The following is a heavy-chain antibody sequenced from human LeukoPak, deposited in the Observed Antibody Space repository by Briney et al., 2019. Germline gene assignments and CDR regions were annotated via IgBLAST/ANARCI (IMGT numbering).Heavy chain of an antibody. CDR1: GGSFSGYY. J-gene: IGHJ6*03. CDR2: INHSGST. CDR3: ARRFSSWYRHYYYYYMDV. D-gene: IGHD6-13*01. Sequence: PSETLSLTCAVYGGSFSGYYWSWIRQPPGKGLEWIGEINHSGSTNYNPSLKSRVTISVDTSKNQFSLKLSSVTAADTAVYYCARRFSSWYRHYYYYYMDVWGKGTTVTVSS. V-gene: IGHV4-34*01.